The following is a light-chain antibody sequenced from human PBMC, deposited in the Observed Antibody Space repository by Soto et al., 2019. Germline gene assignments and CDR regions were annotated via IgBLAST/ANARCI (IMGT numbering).Light chain of an antibody. CDR2: GAS. CDR1: QSVSSN. J-gene: IGKJ5*01. Sequence: EIVMTHSPATLSVSPWERVALSCRASQSVSSNLAWYQQKPGQAPRLLIFGASTRATGIPARFSGSGSGTEFTLTISSLQSGDFAVYYCQQYNKWPPITFGQGTRLEIK. V-gene: IGKV3-15*01. CDR3: QQYNKWPPIT.